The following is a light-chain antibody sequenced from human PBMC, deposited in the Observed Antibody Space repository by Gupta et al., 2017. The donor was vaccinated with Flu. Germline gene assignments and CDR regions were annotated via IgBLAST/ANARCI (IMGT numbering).Light chain of an antibody. CDR1: SGSIASNY. Sequence: FMLTQPHSVSESPGQTVTISCSRSSGSIASNYVQWYQQRPGSSPIIVIYEDNQRPSGVPHRFSGSIDSSSTSASLTISVMKTEDEADYYCQADDTSIVVFGGGTKLTVL. J-gene: IGLJ3*02. V-gene: IGLV6-57*01. CDR3: QADDTSIVV. CDR2: EDN.